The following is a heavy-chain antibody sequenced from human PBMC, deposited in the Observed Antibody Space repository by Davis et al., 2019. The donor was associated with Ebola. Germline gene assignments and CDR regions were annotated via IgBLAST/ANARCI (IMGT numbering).Heavy chain of an antibody. J-gene: IGHJ6*02. V-gene: IGHV4-31*02. CDR2: IYYSGST. Sequence: YWIGWVRQMPGKGLEWIGYIYYSGSTYYNPSLKSRVTISVDTSKNQFSLKLSSVTAADTAVYYCARGTRGWKPQNKPLEVWGQGTTVTVSS. CDR1: Y. CDR3: ARGTRGWKPQNKPLEV. D-gene: IGHD2-15*01.